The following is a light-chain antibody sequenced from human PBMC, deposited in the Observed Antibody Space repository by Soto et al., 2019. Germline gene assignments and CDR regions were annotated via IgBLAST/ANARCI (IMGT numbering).Light chain of an antibody. CDR2: AAS. CDR3: QKYNSAPWT. J-gene: IGKJ1*01. Sequence: DIQMTQSPSSLSTSVGDRVTITCRASQGISNYLAWYQQKPGKVPKLLIYAASTLQSGVPSRLSGSGSGADFTLTISSLQPEDVATYYCQKYNSAPWTFGQGTKVDIK. V-gene: IGKV1-27*01. CDR1: QGISNY.